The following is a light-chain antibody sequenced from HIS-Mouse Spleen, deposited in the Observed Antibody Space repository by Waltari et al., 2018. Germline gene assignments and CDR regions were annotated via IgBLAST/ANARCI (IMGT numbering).Light chain of an antibody. Sequence: QSALTQPPSASGPPGQPVTISRTGTSSAVGGYNYVPWYQQHPGKPPKLMIYEVSKRPSGVPDRFSGSKSGNTASLTVSGLQAEDEADYYCSSYAGSNTVVFGGGTKLTVL. CDR1: SSAVGGYNY. CDR2: EVS. V-gene: IGLV2-8*01. CDR3: SSYAGSNTVV. J-gene: IGLJ2*01.